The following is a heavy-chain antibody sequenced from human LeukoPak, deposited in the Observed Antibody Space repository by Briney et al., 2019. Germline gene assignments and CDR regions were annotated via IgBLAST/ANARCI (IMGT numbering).Heavy chain of an antibody. CDR3: ARDKIAAAGTDYYYGMDV. V-gene: IGHV3-30*03. D-gene: IGHD6-13*01. Sequence: PGGSLRLSCAASGFTFSSYGMHWVRQAPGKGLEWVAVISYDGSNKYYADSVKGRFTISRDNAKNSLYLQMNSLRAEDPAVYYCARDKIAAAGTDYYYGMDVWGQGTTVTVSS. J-gene: IGHJ6*02. CDR1: GFTFSSYG. CDR2: ISYDGSNK.